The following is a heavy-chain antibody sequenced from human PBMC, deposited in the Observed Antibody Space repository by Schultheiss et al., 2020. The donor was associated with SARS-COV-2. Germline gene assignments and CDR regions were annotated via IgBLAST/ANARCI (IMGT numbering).Heavy chain of an antibody. Sequence: SETLSLTCAVYGESFTDYYWSWIRQPAGKGLEWIGRIYTSGSTNYNPSLKSRVTISVDTSKNQFSLKLSCVTAADAAVYYCVRGGWYGVYWGQGTLVTVSS. V-gene: IGHV4-59*10. J-gene: IGHJ4*02. CDR3: VRGGWYGVY. CDR2: IYTSGST. CDR1: GESFTDYY. D-gene: IGHD6-19*01.